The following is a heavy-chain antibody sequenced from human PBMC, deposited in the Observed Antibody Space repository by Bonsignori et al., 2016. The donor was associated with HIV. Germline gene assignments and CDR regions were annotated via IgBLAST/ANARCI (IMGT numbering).Heavy chain of an antibody. V-gene: IGHV1-2*02. CDR3: ARAPITMIVVASFDY. D-gene: IGHD3-22*01. J-gene: IGHJ4*02. Sequence: WVRQAPGQGLEWMGWINPNSGGTNYAQKFQGRVTMTRDTSISTAYMELSRLRSDDTAVYYCARAPITMIVVASFDYWGQGTLVTVSS. CDR2: INPNSGGT.